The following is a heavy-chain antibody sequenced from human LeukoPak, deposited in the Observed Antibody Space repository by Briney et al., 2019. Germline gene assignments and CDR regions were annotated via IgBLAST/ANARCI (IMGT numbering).Heavy chain of an antibody. D-gene: IGHD1-26*01. CDR1: GGTFSDYY. Sequence: TSETLSLTCAVYGGTFSDYYWSWIRQPPGKGLEWIGEINHSGSANYNPSLKSRVTISVDPSKNQFSLKLSSVTAADTAVYYCARAFTGSYYPYYFDYWGQGTLVTVSS. CDR3: ARAFTGSYYPYYFDY. V-gene: IGHV4-34*01. J-gene: IGHJ4*02. CDR2: INHSGSA.